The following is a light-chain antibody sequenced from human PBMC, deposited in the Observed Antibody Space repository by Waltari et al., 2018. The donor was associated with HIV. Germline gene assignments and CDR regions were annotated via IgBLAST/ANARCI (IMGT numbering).Light chain of an antibody. Sequence: DIQMTQSPSSVSASVGDRVTITCRASQGINTWLAWYQQKPTKAPKVLIYGASTLQRGVPSRFSGSGSGTDFTLTINNVQPDDFATYSCQQTSSFPCTFGPGTRVEI. CDR1: QGINTW. CDR2: GAS. J-gene: IGKJ3*01. CDR3: QQTSSFPCT. V-gene: IGKV1-12*02.